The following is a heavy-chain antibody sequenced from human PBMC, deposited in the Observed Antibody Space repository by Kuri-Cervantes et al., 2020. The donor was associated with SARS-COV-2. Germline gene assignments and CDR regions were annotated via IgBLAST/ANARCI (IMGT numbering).Heavy chain of an antibody. D-gene: IGHD6-13*01. CDR1: GFTFSSYW. Sequence: GGSLRLSCAASGFTFSSYWMHWVRQAPGKGLVWVSRINSDGSSTSYADSVKGRFTISRDNAKNTLYLQMNGLRAEDTAVYYCAKDYSIRLYSSRWYVDYWGQGTLVTVSS. V-gene: IGHV3-74*01. CDR2: INSDGSST. CDR3: AKDYSIRLYSSRWYVDY. J-gene: IGHJ4*02.